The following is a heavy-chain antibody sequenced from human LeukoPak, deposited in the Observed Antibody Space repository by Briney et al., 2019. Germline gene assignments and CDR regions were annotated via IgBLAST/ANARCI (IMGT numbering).Heavy chain of an antibody. CDR2: IYTSGST. CDR1: GGSISSYY. D-gene: IGHD6-13*01. CDR3: ARARTGYSSSGPYFDY. V-gene: IGHV4-4*07. Sequence: PSETLSLTCTVSGGSISSYYWSWIRQPAGKGLEWIGRIYTSGSTNHNPSLKSRVTMSVDTSKNQFSLKLSSVTAADTAVYYCARARTGYSSSGPYFDYWGQGTLVTVSS. J-gene: IGHJ4*02.